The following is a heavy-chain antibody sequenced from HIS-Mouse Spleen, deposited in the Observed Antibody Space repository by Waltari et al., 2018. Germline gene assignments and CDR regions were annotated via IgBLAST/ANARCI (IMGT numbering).Heavy chain of an antibody. V-gene: IGHV4-39*07. CDR1: GGSISSSSYY. Sequence: QLQLQESGPGLVKPSETLSLTCTVPGGSISSSSYYWGWLRQPPGKGLEWIGSIYYSGSTYYNPSLKSRVTISVDTSKNPFSLKRSSVTAADTAVYYCARTEWLLPFDDWGQGTLVTVSS. J-gene: IGHJ4*02. CDR2: IYYSGST. D-gene: IGHD3-3*01. CDR3: ARTEWLLPFDD.